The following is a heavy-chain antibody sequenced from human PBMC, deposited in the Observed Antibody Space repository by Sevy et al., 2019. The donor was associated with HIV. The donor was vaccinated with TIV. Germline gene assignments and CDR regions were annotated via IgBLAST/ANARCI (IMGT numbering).Heavy chain of an antibody. D-gene: IGHD6-13*01. Sequence: GGCLRLSCAASEFTFSSYAINWVRQAPGKGLEWVSGISGSGGSTYYEDSVKGRFTISRDNFKNTLYLQMNSRRAEDTAVYYCAKDGDSSSWYLNYYMDVWGKGTTVTVSS. CDR2: ISGSGGST. CDR3: AKDGDSSSWYLNYYMDV. V-gene: IGHV3-23*01. J-gene: IGHJ6*03. CDR1: EFTFSSYA.